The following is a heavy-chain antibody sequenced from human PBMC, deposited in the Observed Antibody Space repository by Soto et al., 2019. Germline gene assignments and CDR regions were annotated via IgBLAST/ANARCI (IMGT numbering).Heavy chain of an antibody. CDR3: AKDLVRANLGVINELYYYYYGMDV. CDR2: ISYDGSNK. Sequence: GGSLRLSCAASGFTFSSYGMHWVRQAPGKGLEWVAVISYDGSNKYYADSVKGRFTISRDNSKNTLYLQMNSLRAEDTAVYYCAKDLVRANLGVINELYYYYYGMDVWGQGTTVTVSS. J-gene: IGHJ6*02. D-gene: IGHD3-10*01. CDR1: GFTFSSYG. V-gene: IGHV3-30*18.